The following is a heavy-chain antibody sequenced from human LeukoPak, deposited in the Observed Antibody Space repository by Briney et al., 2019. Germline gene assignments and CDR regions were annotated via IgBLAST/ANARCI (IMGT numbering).Heavy chain of an antibody. J-gene: IGHJ4*02. CDR1: GFTFSDYY. D-gene: IGHD3-3*01. V-gene: IGHV3-11*04. CDR2: ISSSGSTI. Sequence: GGSLRLSCAASGFTFSDYYMRWIRQAPGKGLEWVSYISSSGSTIYYADSVKGRFTISRDNAKNSLYLQMNSLRAEDTAVYYCASTNFWSGYWLDYWGQGTLVTVSS. CDR3: ASTNFWSGYWLDY.